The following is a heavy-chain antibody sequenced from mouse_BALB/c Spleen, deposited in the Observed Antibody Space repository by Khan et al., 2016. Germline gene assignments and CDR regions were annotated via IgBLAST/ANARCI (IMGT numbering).Heavy chain of an antibody. CDR2: IDPETGGT. V-gene: IGHV1-15*01. J-gene: IGHJ2*01. D-gene: IGHD2-1*01. CDR1: GYTFSDYE. CDR3: TRKGIFYGNYYFDS. Sequence: QVQLQQSGAELVRPGASVTLSCKASGYTFSDYEMHWVKQTPVHGLEWIGAIDPETGGTAYNQKFKGQATLTAGRSSSTASMELSSLTSEASAVYYCTRKGIFYGNYYFDSWGQGTTLTVSS.